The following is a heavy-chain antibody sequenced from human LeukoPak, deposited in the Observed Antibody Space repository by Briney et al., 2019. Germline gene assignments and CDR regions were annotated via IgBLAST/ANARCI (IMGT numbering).Heavy chain of an antibody. Sequence: SETLSLTCTVSDGSISSYYWSWIRQPPGKGLEWIGNMYYSGSTDYNPSLKSRVTMSLDTSKNQFSLKLSSVTAADTAVYYCARLPPASYWLDPWGQGTLVTVSS. CDR3: ARLPPASYWLDP. D-gene: IGHD2-2*01. CDR2: MYYSGST. CDR1: DGSISSYY. V-gene: IGHV4-59*01. J-gene: IGHJ5*02.